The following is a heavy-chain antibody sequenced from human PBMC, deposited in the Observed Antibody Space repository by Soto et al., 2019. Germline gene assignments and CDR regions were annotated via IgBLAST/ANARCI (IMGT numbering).Heavy chain of an antibody. Sequence: GGSLRLSCAASGFTFSSYSMNWVRQAPGKGLEWVSSISSSSSYIYYADSVKGRFTISRDNAKNSLYLQMNSLRAEDTAVYYCARLTHPIVGATIPYYYYGMDVWGQGTTVTVSS. CDR2: ISSSSSYI. J-gene: IGHJ6*02. CDR1: GFTFSSYS. D-gene: IGHD1-26*01. CDR3: ARLTHPIVGATIPYYYYGMDV. V-gene: IGHV3-21*01.